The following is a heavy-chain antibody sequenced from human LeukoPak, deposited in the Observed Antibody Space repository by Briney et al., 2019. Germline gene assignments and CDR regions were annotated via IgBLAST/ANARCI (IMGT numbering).Heavy chain of an antibody. CDR1: GFTFSSYS. D-gene: IGHD5-18*01. CDR2: ISSSSSYI. CDR3: AREMDVDTAMVYYY. Sequence: GGSLRLSCAASGFTFSSYSMNWVRQAPGKGLEWVSSISSSSSYIYYADSVKGRFTISRDNAKNSLYLQMNSLRAEDTAVYYCAREMDVDTAMVYYYWGQGTLVTVSS. V-gene: IGHV3-21*01. J-gene: IGHJ4*02.